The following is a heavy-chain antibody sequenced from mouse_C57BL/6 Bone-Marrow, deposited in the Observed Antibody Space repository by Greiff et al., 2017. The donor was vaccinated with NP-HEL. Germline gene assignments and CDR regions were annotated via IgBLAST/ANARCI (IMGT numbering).Heavy chain of an antibody. D-gene: IGHD1-1*01. CDR1: GYTFTVYY. V-gene: IGHV1-75*01. CDR2: IFPGSGST. J-gene: IGHJ3*01. Sequence: QVQLQQSGPELVKPGASVKISCKASGYTFTVYYINWVKQRPGQGLEWIGWIFPGSGSTYYNEKFKGKATLTVDKSSSTAYMLLSSLTSEDSAVYFCARRSSGGSSYVRFAYWGQGTLVTVSA. CDR3: ARRSSGGSSYVRFAY.